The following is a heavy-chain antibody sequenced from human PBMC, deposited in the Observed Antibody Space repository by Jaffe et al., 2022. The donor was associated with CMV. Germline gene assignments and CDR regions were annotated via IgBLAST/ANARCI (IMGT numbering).Heavy chain of an antibody. Sequence: QLLESGGGLVQPGGSLRLSCAAAGYTFSRYAMSWVRQAPGRGLEWVSAITASGGTPYYADSVKGRFTISRDNSKNTLYLQMNSLRAGDTAVYYCAKTPIFEAVAPLWGQGTLVTVSS. CDR1: GYTFSRYA. V-gene: IGHV3-23*01. J-gene: IGHJ4*02. D-gene: IGHD3-3*01. CDR3: AKTPIFEAVAPL. CDR2: ITASGGTP.